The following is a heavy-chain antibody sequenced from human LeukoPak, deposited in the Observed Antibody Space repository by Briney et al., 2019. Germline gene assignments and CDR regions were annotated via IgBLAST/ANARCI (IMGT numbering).Heavy chain of an antibody. CDR1: GFTFSDYY. CDR3: ARNENSGWGYFDY. Sequence: PGGSLRLSCTASGFTFSDYYMSWIRQAPGKGLEWVSYISSSSRYTNYADSVKGRFTISRDNAKNSLYLQMSNLRAEDTAVYYCARNENSGWGYFDYWGQGTLVTVSS. V-gene: IGHV3-11*03. D-gene: IGHD5-12*01. J-gene: IGHJ4*02. CDR2: ISSSSRYT.